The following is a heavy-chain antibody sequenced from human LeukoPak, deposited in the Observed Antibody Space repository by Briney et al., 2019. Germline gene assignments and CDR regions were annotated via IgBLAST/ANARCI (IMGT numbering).Heavy chain of an antibody. J-gene: IGHJ4*02. D-gene: IGHD2-15*01. CDR2: IIPILGIA. V-gene: IGHV1-69*04. CDR1: GGTFSSYA. CDR3: ARVPQIYCSGGSCYFDY. Sequence: SVKVSCKASGGTFSSYAISWVRQAPGQGLEWMGRIIPILGIANYAQKFQGRVTITADKSTSTAYMELSSLRSEDTAVYYCARVPQIYCSGGSCYFDYWGQGTLVTVSS.